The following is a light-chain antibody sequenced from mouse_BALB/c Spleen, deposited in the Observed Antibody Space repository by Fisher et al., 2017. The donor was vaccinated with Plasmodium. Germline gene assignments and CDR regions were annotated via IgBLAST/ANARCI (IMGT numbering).Light chain of an antibody. CDR3: SQSTYLPLT. Sequence: VLTQTPLTLSVTIGQPASISCKSSQSLLNSDGKTYLSWLLQRPGQSPKRLIYLVSKLDSGVPDRFTGSGSGTDFTLKISRVEAEDLGVYFCSQSTYLPLTFGSGTKLEIK. J-gene: IGKJ4*01. V-gene: IGKV1-135*01. CDR1: QSLLNSDGKTY. CDR2: LVS.